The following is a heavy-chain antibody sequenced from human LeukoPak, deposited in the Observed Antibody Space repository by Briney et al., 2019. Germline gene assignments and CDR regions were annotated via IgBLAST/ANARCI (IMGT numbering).Heavy chain of an antibody. CDR2: ISYDGSNK. J-gene: IGHJ4*02. CDR1: GFTFSSYA. Sequence: PGRSLRLSCAASGFTFSSYAMHWVRQAPGKGLEWGAVISYDGSNKYYADSVKGRFTISRDNSKNTLYLQMNSLRAEDTAVYYCARGGDTIFGVVIPFDYWGQGTLVTVSS. D-gene: IGHD3-3*01. V-gene: IGHV3-30-3*01. CDR3: ARGGDTIFGVVIPFDY.